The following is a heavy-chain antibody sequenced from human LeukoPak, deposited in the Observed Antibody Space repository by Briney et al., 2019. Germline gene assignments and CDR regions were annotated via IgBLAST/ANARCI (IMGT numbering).Heavy chain of an antibody. D-gene: IGHD6-13*01. V-gene: IGHV4-39*01. CDR2: IYYSGTT. J-gene: IGHJ4*02. CDR1: GGSISSSSYY. CDR3: ASRKAAADSDY. Sequence: SETLSLTCTVSGGSISSSSYYSGWIRQPPGKGFEWIESIYYSGTTYYNPSLRSRITMSIDTSKSQFSLKLSSVTAADTSLYYCASRKAAADSDYWGQGTLVTVSS.